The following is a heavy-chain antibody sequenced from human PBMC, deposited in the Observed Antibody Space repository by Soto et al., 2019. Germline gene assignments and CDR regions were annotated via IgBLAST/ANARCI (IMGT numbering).Heavy chain of an antibody. CDR2: INVDGSDT. J-gene: IGHJ3*02. V-gene: IGHV3-74*01. CDR3: ARDFGEVGATAVYDI. CDR1: VFSFSLYW. Sequence: GWSLRLSCAASVFSFSLYWMHWVRQAPGKGLVWVSRINVDGSDTSYGDSVKGRFTTSRDNAKNTLYLHMNSLGAEDTAVYYCARDFGEVGATAVYDIWGQGTMVTVSS. D-gene: IGHD1-26*01.